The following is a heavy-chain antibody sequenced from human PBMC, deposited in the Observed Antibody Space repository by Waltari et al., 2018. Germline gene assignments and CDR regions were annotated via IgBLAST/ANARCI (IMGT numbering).Heavy chain of an antibody. V-gene: IGHV1-69*01. D-gene: IGHD3-10*01. CDR2: IIPIFGTA. J-gene: IGHJ4*02. CDR1: GGTFSSYA. Sequence: QVQLVQSGAEVKKPGSSVKVSCKASGGTFSSYAISWVRQAPGQGLEWMGGIIPIFGTANYAQKFQGRVTITADESTSTAYMERSSLRSEDTAVYYCASTPHYYGSGSYSYWGQGTLVTVSS. CDR3: ASTPHYYGSGSYSY.